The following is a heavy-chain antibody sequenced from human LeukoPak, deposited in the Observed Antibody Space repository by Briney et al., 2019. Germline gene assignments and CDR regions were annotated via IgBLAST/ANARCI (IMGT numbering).Heavy chain of an antibody. Sequence: GGSLRLSCAASGFSFSTYSMNWVRQAPGKGLEWVSYISSSSSTIYYADSVKGRFTISRDNAKNSLYLQMNSLRAEDTAVYYCAELGITMIGGVWGKGTTVTISS. D-gene: IGHD3-10*02. CDR3: AELGITMIGGV. V-gene: IGHV3-48*04. CDR1: GFSFSTYS. J-gene: IGHJ6*04. CDR2: ISSSSSTI.